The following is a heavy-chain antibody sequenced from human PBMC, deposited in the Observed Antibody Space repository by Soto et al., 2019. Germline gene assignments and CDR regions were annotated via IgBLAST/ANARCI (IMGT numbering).Heavy chain of an antibody. J-gene: IGHJ3*02. D-gene: IGHD3-10*01. Sequence: QVKLQESGPGLVKPSETLSLTCTVSGGSVSSGSYYWSWIRQPPGKGLEWIGYIYYSGSTNYNPSPKRRVTKTVYTPKNQISLKLSSVTAADTAVYYCARDLVPGGAFDSWGQGKMVTVSS. CDR1: GGSVSSGSYY. CDR3: ARDLVPGGAFDS. V-gene: IGHV4-61*01. CDR2: IYYSGST.